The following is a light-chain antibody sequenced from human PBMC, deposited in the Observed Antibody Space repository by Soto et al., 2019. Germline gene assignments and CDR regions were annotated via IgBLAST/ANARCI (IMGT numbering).Light chain of an antibody. CDR3: QQYNSYWYT. V-gene: IGKV1-5*01. Sequence: DIQMTQSPSTLSASVGDRVTITCRASQSISSWLAWYQQKPGKAPKLLIYDASSLESGVPSRFSGSGSGTEFTLPSSSLQPDDCATDYCQQYNSYWYTFGQGTKLEL. J-gene: IGKJ2*01. CDR2: DAS. CDR1: QSISSW.